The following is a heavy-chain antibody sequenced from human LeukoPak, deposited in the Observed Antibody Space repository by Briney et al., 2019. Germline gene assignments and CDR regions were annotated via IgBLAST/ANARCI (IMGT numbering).Heavy chain of an antibody. J-gene: IGHJ4*02. Sequence: TGGSPRLSCVVSGFTFSSYHMNWVRQAPGKGLEWVSSISTSRNYIYYADSVKGRFTISRDNSKNTLYLQMNSLRAEDTAVFYCAKDRRPNSYRSSWLDYWGQGTLVTVSS. D-gene: IGHD6-13*01. CDR3: AKDRRPNSYRSSWLDY. CDR1: GFTFSSYH. CDR2: ISTSRNYI. V-gene: IGHV3-21*06.